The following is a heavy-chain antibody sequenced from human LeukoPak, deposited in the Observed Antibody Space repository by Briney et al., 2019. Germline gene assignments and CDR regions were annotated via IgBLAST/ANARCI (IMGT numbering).Heavy chain of an antibody. V-gene: IGHV4-59*08. CDR3: ARYTSGGGAFDI. J-gene: IGHJ3*02. CDR1: GGSISSYY. CDR2: IYYSGST. D-gene: IGHD6-19*01. Sequence: ETLYLTCTVSGGSISSYYWSWIGQPPGKGLEWIGYIYYSGSTNYNPSLKSRVTISVDTTKNQFSLKLSSVTAADTAVYYCARYTSGGGAFDIWGQGTMVTVSS.